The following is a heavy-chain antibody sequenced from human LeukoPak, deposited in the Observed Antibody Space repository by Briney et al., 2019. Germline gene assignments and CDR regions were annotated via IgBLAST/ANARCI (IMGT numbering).Heavy chain of an antibody. CDR2: INHSGST. CDR1: GGSFSGYY. V-gene: IGHV4-34*01. Sequence: SETLSLTCAVYGGSFSGYYWSWIRQPPGKGLEWIGEINHSGSTNYNPSLKSRVTISVDTSKDQFSLKLSSVTAADTAVYYCARGGGIAAAGTNFDYWGQGTLVTVSS. J-gene: IGHJ4*02. CDR3: ARGGGIAAAGTNFDY. D-gene: IGHD6-13*01.